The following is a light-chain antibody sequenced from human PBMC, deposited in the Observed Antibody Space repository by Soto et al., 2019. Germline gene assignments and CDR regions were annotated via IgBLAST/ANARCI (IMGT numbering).Light chain of an antibody. CDR3: QQSYRTPHT. Sequence: IQMTQSPSTLSASVGDTVTITCRASQTISVSLAWYRQKPGKAPNLLIYDASTLQEGVPSRFSGSGSGTNFTLTISSLQPEDFATYYCQQSYRTPHTFGQGTKLETK. CDR2: DAS. J-gene: IGKJ2*01. V-gene: IGKV1-39*01. CDR1: QTISVS.